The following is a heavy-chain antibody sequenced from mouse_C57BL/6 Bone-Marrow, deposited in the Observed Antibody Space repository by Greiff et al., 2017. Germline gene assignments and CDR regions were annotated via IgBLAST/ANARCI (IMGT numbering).Heavy chain of an antibody. CDR1: GFTFSDYY. CDR2: INYDGSST. D-gene: IGHD1-1*02. V-gene: IGHV5-16*01. J-gene: IGHJ2*01. Sequence: EVKVVESEGGLVQPGSSMKLSCTASGFTFSDYYMAWVRQVPEKGLEWVANINYDGSSTYYLDSLKSRFIISRDNAKNILYLQMSSLKSEDTATYYCAREVASFDYWGQGTTLTVSS. CDR3: AREVASFDY.